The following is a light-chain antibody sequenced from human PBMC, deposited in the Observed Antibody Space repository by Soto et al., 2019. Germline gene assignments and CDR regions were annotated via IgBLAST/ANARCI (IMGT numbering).Light chain of an antibody. J-gene: IGKJ1*01. CDR2: GAS. CDR1: QSVSSSY. V-gene: IGKV3D-15*01. Sequence: EIVMTQSPATLSVSPGERATLSCRASQSVSSSYLAWYQQKPGQAPRLLIYGASSRATGIPDRFSGSGSGTDFTLTINSLQSEDFAVYYCQQYNNWPMWTFGQGTKVDIK. CDR3: QQYNNWPMWT.